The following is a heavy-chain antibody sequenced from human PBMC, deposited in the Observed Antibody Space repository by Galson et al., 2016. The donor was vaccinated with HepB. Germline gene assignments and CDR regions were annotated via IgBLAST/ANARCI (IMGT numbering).Heavy chain of an antibody. D-gene: IGHD2-15*01. J-gene: IGHJ3*01. CDR3: ATDRSNYYCSGGSCYALGV. CDR2: INPNSGDA. Sequence: SVKVSCKASGYTFVDFYIHWVRQAPGQGLEWLGWINPNSGDAHFAQKFQGRVTMTRDTSISTAYLELRRLRSDDMAVYYCATDRSNYYCSGGSCYALGVWGQGTMVTVSS. V-gene: IGHV1-2*02. CDR1: GYTFVDFY.